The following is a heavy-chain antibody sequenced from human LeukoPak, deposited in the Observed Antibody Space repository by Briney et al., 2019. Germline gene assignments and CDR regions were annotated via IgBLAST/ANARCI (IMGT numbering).Heavy chain of an antibody. J-gene: IGHJ4*02. V-gene: IGHV3-7*03. Sequence: PGGSLRLSCAASGFTFSSYWMSWVRQPPGRGLEWVANIKQDGSEKYYVDSVKGRFTISRDNAKNSLYLQMNSLRAEDTAVYFCARGQTTVTNWGQGTLVTVSS. CDR2: IKQDGSEK. D-gene: IGHD4-17*01. CDR3: ARGQTTVTN. CDR1: GFTFSSYW.